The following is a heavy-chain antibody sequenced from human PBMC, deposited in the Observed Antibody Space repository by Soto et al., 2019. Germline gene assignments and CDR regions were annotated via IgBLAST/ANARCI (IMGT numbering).Heavy chain of an antibody. Sequence: EVQLVEYGGGLVQPGGSLRLSCAASGFTFSSYSMNWVRQAPGKGLEWVSYISSSSSTIYYEDSVKGRFTISRDNAKNSLYLQMNGLRAEDTAVYYCARANYYGSPGDFDYWGQGTLVTVSS. CDR1: GFTFSSYS. J-gene: IGHJ4*02. D-gene: IGHD3-10*01. CDR3: ARANYYGSPGDFDY. CDR2: ISSSSSTI. V-gene: IGHV3-48*01.